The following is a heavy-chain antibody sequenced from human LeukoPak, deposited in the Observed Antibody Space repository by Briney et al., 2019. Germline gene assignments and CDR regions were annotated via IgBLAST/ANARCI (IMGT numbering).Heavy chain of an antibody. Sequence: SETLSLTCAVYGGSFSDYFWNWIRQPPGKGLEWIGEINHSGSTNYNPSLKSRVTISVDTSKNQFSLKLSSVTAADTAVYYCARTHPRRSGSCYVCPRYFQHWGQGTLVTVSS. CDR3: ARTHPRRSGSCYVCPRYFQH. V-gene: IGHV4-34*01. CDR1: GGSFSDYF. D-gene: IGHD2-15*01. J-gene: IGHJ1*01. CDR2: INHSGST.